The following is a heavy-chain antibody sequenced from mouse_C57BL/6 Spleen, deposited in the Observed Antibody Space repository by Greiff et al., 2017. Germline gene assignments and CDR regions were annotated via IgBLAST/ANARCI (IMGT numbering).Heavy chain of an antibody. D-gene: IGHD4-1*01. CDR1: GFTFSDFY. CDR2: SRNKANDYTT. Sequence: EVKVVESGGGLVQSGRSLRLSCATSGFTFSDFYMEWVRQAPGKGLEWIAASRNKANDYTTEYSASVKGRFIVSRDTSQSFLYLQMNALSAEDTAIYYCARGGLDAWFAYCGQGTLVTVSA. J-gene: IGHJ3*01. CDR3: ARGGLDAWFAY. V-gene: IGHV7-1*01.